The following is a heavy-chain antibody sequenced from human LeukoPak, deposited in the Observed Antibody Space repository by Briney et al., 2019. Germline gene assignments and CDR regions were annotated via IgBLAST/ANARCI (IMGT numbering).Heavy chain of an antibody. CDR1: GGIFSSYV. Sequence: GASVKVSCKASGGIFSSYVISWVRQAPGQGLEWMGWINPNNGDTNYAQKFDGRVTMTSDTSITTAYMELSSLRSDDTAVYYCARVPRAMSLQLLFPFDYWGQGALVTVSS. CDR2: INPNNGDT. CDR3: ARVPRAMSLQLLFPFDY. J-gene: IGHJ4*02. V-gene: IGHV1-2*02. D-gene: IGHD5-24*01.